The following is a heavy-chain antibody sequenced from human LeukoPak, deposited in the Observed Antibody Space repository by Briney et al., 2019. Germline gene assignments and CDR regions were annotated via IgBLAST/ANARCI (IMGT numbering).Heavy chain of an antibody. Sequence: PGGSLRLSCAASGFTFSSYSMNWVRQAPGKGLEWVSSISSSSSYIYYADSVKGRFTISRDNAKNSLCLQMNSLRAEDTAVYYCAREASLIYYDSSGTLFDIWGQGTMVTVSS. V-gene: IGHV3-21*01. CDR2: ISSSSSYI. CDR1: GFTFSSYS. J-gene: IGHJ3*02. D-gene: IGHD3-22*01. CDR3: AREASLIYYDSSGTLFDI.